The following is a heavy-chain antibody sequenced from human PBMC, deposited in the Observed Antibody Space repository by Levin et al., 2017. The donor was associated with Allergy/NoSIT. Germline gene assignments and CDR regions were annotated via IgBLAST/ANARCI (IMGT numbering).Heavy chain of an antibody. J-gene: IGHJ4*02. Sequence: RSGGSLRLSCAASGFNFRDAWMLWLRQPPGKGVEWVGRIKSKGNGETKEYAAAVKGRFIISRDDSKHILYLEMGSLKTEDTAMYYCITDLIRYGTGGQGTLVTVSS. V-gene: IGHV3-15*01. CDR2: IKSKGNGETK. CDR3: ITDLIRYGT. CDR1: GFNFRDAW. D-gene: IGHD1-1*01.